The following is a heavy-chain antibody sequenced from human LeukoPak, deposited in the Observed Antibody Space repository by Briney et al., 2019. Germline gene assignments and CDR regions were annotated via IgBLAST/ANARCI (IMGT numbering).Heavy chain of an antibody. CDR3: ARDYPGEDTAMAKFDY. D-gene: IGHD5-18*01. V-gene: IGHV1-2*02. J-gene: IGHJ4*02. CDR1: GYTFTGYY. CDR2: INPNSGGT. Sequence: ASVKVSCKASGYTFTGYYMHWVRQAPGQGLEWMGWINPNSGGTNYAQKFQGRVTMTRDTSISTAYMELSRLRSDDTPVYYCARDYPGEDTAMAKFDYWGQRTLVTVSS.